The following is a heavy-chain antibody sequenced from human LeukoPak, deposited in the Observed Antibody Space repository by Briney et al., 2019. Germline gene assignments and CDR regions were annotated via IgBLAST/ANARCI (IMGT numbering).Heavy chain of an antibody. CDR3: ARRAGAYSHPYDY. D-gene: IGHD4/OR15-4a*01. J-gene: IGHJ4*02. Sequence: PGGSLRLSCAASGIIFSNYWMHWVRQAPGKGLEWVSFIYSDNTHYSDSVKGRFTISRDNSKNTLYLQMNSLRAEDTAVYYCARRAGAYSHPYDYWGQGTLVTVSS. V-gene: IGHV3-53*01. CDR2: IYSDNT. CDR1: GIIFSNYW.